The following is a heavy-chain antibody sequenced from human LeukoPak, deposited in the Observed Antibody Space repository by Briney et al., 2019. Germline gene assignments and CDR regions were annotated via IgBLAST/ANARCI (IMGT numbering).Heavy chain of an antibody. J-gene: IGHJ4*02. Sequence: GGSLRLSCAASGFTFSSYGMHWVRQAPGKGLEWVAFIRYDGSNKYYADSVKGRFTISRDNSKNTLYLQMNSLRAEDTAVYYCAKARVGYNPFFDYWGQGTLVTVSS. CDR2: IRYDGSNK. CDR3: AKARVGYNPFFDY. V-gene: IGHV3-30*02. D-gene: IGHD5-24*01. CDR1: GFTFSSYG.